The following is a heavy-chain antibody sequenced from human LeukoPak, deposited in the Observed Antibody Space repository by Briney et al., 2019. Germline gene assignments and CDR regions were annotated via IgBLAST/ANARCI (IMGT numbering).Heavy chain of an antibody. CDR1: GFTFSDYY. Sequence: NPGGSLRLSCAASGFTFSDYYMSWLRQAPGKGLEWVSYISSSGSTIYYADSVKVRFTLSRDNAKNSLYLQMNSLRAEDTAVYYCASGSGIYYREIAATLGHWGQGTLVTVSS. V-gene: IGHV3-11*01. CDR2: ISSSGSTI. J-gene: IGHJ4*02. D-gene: IGHD3-10*01. CDR3: ASGSGIYYREIAATLGH.